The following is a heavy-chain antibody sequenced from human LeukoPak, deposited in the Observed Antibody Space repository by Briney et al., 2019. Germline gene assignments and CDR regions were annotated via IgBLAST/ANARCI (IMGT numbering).Heavy chain of an antibody. CDR1: GGTFSSYG. V-gene: IGHV1-69*13. CDR3: ARGFGELFLYYYMDV. J-gene: IGHJ6*03. CDR2: IVPILGTT. D-gene: IGHD3-10*01. Sequence: SVKVSCKASGGTFSSYGISWVRQAPGQGLEWMGGIVPILGTTNHAQKFQGRVTITADESTSTAYMELSRLRSDDTAVYYCARGFGELFLYYYMDVWGKGTTVTVSS.